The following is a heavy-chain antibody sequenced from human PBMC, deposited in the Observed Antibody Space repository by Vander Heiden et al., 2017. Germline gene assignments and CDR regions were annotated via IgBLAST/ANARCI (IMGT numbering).Heavy chain of an antibody. V-gene: IGHV3-48*01. CDR3: ARDKQGGLWFGESDDY. CDR2: ISSSSSTI. D-gene: IGHD3-10*01. J-gene: IGHJ4*02. Sequence: EVQLVESGGGLVQPGGSLRLSCAASGFTFSSYSMNWVRQAPGKGLEWVSYISSSSSTIYYADSVKGRFTISRDNAKNSLYLQMNSLRAEDTAVYYCARDKQGGLWFGESDDYWGQGTLVTVSS. CDR1: GFTFSSYS.